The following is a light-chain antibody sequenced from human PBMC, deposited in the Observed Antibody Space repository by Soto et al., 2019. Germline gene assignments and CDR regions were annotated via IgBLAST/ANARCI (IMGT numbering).Light chain of an antibody. CDR1: QSISGL. Sequence: DIQMTHSPSTLSASVLYIVTITFRASQSISGLLAWYQQKPGKAPKLLIYKASSLESGVPSRFSGSGSGTEFTLTISSLQPDDVATYYCQIYNSYLWRFGQGTKVDIK. CDR2: KAS. V-gene: IGKV1-5*03. J-gene: IGKJ1*01. CDR3: QIYNSYLWR.